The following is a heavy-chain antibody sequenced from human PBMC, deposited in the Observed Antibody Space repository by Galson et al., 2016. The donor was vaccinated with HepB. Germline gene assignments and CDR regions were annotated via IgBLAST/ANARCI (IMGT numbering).Heavy chain of an antibody. J-gene: IGHJ5*02. CDR3: VRAAADVNWFDP. CDR2: VDTSGST. Sequence: SETLSLTCAVSGGSFSSFYWAWIRQPPGKGLEWIGEVDTSGSTYSNSSLKSRVTFSIDTSKNQFSLNLTSVTAADTALYYCVRAAADVNWFDPWGQGTLVTVSS. CDR1: GGSFSSFY. V-gene: IGHV4-34*01.